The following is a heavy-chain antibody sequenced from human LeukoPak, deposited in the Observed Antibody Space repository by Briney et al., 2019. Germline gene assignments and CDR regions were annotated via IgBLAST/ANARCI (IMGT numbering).Heavy chain of an antibody. V-gene: IGHV1-8*01. Sequence: ASVKVSCKASGYTFTSYDINWVRQATGQGLEWMGWMSPNSGNTGYAQKFQGRVTMTRNTSISTAYMELSSLRSEDTAVYYCARNLWFGEPIDYWGQGTLVTVSS. CDR2: MSPNSGNT. CDR3: ARNLWFGEPIDY. D-gene: IGHD3-10*01. CDR1: GYTFTSYD. J-gene: IGHJ4*02.